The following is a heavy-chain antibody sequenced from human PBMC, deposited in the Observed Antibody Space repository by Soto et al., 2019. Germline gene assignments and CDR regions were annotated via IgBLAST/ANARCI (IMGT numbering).Heavy chain of an antibody. CDR2: ISGSGGST. Sequence: GGSLRLSCAASGFTFSSYAMSWVRQAPGKGLEWVSAISGSGGSTYYADSVKGRFTISRDNSKNTLYLQMNSLRAEDTAVYYCAKGGGRYYYDSSGLDYWGQGTLVTVSS. V-gene: IGHV3-23*01. CDR3: AKGGGRYYYDSSGLDY. CDR1: GFTFSSYA. D-gene: IGHD3-22*01. J-gene: IGHJ4*02.